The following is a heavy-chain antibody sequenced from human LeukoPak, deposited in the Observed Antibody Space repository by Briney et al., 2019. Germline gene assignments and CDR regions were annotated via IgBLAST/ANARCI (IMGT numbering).Heavy chain of an antibody. CDR3: ARLLGSALDP. D-gene: IGHD2-21*01. CDR1: GFSFSSYG. CDR2: IWYDGSKK. V-gene: IGHV3-33*08. Sequence: PGRSLRLSCAASGFSFSSYGMHWVRQAPGKGLEWVAVIWYDGSKKYYVDPVKGRFTISRDNSKNTVDLQMNSLRVEDTAVYYCARLLGSALDPWGQGTLVTVST. J-gene: IGHJ5*02.